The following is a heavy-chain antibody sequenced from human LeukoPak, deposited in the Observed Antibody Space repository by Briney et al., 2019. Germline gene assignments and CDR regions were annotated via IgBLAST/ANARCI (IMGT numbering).Heavy chain of an antibody. J-gene: IGHJ4*02. CDR1: GFTFSSYS. D-gene: IGHD5-18*01. Sequence: PGGSLRLSCAASGFTFSSYSMNWVRQAPGKGLEWVSSITSSSSYIYYADSVKGRFTISRDNAKNSLYLQMNSLRAEDTAVYYCARDWFGSGYSYGSSFDYWGQGTLVTVSS. V-gene: IGHV3-21*01. CDR3: ARDWFGSGYSYGSSFDY. CDR2: ITSSSSYI.